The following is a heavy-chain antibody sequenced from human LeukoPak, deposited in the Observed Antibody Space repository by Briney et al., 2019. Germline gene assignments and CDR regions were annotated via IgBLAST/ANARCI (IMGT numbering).Heavy chain of an antibody. Sequence: PGGSLRLSCAASGFTFSSYAMSWVRQAPGKGLEWVSAISCSGGSTYYADSVKGRFTISRDNSKNTLYLQMNSLRAEDTAVYYCEKDGSSSWYMWWGQGTLVTVSS. V-gene: IGHV3-23*01. CDR2: ISCSGGST. D-gene: IGHD6-13*01. J-gene: IGHJ4*02. CDR1: GFTFSSYA. CDR3: EKDGSSSWYMW.